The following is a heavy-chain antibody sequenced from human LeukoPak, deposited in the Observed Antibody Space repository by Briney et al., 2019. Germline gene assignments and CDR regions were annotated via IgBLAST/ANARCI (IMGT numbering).Heavy chain of an antibody. V-gene: IGHV4-31*03. CDR3: ARHGYYYYYMDV. Sequence: SETLSLTCTVSGGSISTGGYYWSWIRQHPGKGLEWIACIYYSGSTYYNPTLKSRITISVDTSKNQFCLKLSSVTAADTAVYYCARHGYYYYYMDVWGKGTTVTVSS. CDR1: GGSISTGGYY. J-gene: IGHJ6*03. CDR2: IYYSGST.